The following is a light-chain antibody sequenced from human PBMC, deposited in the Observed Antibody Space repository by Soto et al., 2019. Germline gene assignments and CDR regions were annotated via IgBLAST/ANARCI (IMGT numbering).Light chain of an antibody. Sequence: QSALTQPASVSGSPGQSITISCTGTSSDVGGYNYVSWYQQHPGKAPKVMIYEVSNRPSGVSNRFSGSKYCNTASLLISARPADEEVDYYCSSSISSSTLVVFGGGTKLTVL. CDR3: SSSISSSTLVV. CDR1: SSDVGGYNY. J-gene: IGLJ2*01. V-gene: IGLV2-14*01. CDR2: EVS.